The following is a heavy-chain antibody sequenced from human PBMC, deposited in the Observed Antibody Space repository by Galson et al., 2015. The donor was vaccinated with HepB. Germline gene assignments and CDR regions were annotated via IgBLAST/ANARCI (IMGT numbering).Heavy chain of an antibody. CDR2: ISGSGGAT. V-gene: IGHV3-23*01. CDR3: AKRLFVPTDC. Sequence: SLRLSCAASGFTFSTYGMNWVRQAAGKGLEWVSSISGSGGATYHADSVKGRFTISRDNSKNTLYLQLNTLRAEDTAVYYCAKRLFVPTDCWGQGTLVTVSS. J-gene: IGHJ4*02. CDR1: GFTFSTYG.